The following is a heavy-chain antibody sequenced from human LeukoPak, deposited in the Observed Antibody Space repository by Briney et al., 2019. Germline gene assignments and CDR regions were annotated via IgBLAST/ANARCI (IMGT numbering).Heavy chain of an antibody. D-gene: IGHD3-16*01. CDR1: GFTFSSYA. Sequence: GGSLRLSCAVSGFTFSSYAMSWVRQAPGKGLEWVSAISGSGGSTYYADSVKGRFTVSRDNPKNALFLQMNSLRGDDTAVYYCARDQRGESEEPYFDYWGQGTLVIVSS. J-gene: IGHJ4*02. CDR2: ISGSGGST. CDR3: ARDQRGESEEPYFDY. V-gene: IGHV3-23*01.